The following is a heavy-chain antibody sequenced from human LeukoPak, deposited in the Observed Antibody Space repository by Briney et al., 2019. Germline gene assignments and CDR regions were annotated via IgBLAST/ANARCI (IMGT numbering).Heavy chain of an antibody. Sequence: GGSLRLSCAASGFTVGSNYMSRVRQAPGKGLEWVSVIYSGGSTYYAGSVKGRFTISRDNSKNTLYLQMNSLRAEDTAVYYCAREGSGGNSELVYWGQGTLVTVSS. CDR2: IYSGGST. CDR1: GFTVGSNY. CDR3: AREGSGGNSELVY. J-gene: IGHJ4*02. V-gene: IGHV3-66*01. D-gene: IGHD4-23*01.